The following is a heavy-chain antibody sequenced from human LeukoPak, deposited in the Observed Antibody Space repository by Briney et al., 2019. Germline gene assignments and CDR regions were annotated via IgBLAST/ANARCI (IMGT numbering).Heavy chain of an antibody. CDR2: IKQDGSEK. D-gene: IGHD1/OR15-1a*01. CDR3: ARDPVPTGTDLGGFDY. V-gene: IGHV3-7*01. Sequence: GGSLRLSCAASGFTFSSYWMSWVRQAPGKGLEWVANIKQDGSEKYYVDSVKGRFTISRDDAKNSLYLQMNSLRAEDTAVYYCARDPVPTGTDLGGFDYWGQGTLVTVSS. CDR1: GFTFSSYW. J-gene: IGHJ4*02.